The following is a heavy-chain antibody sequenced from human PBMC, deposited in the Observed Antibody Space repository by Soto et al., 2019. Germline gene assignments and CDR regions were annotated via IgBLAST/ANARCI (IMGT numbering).Heavy chain of an antibody. V-gene: IGHV4-31*03. CDR2: IYYSGST. CDR1: GGSISSGGYY. D-gene: IGHD6-13*01. J-gene: IGHJ3*02. Sequence: QVQLQESGPGLVKPSQTLSLTCTVSGGSISSGGYYWSWIRQHPGKGLEWIGYIYYSGSTYYNPSLKSRVTITVDTSMNQFSMKLSSVTAADTAVYYCASDSNSLNFAFDIWGQGTMVTVSS. CDR3: ASDSNSLNFAFDI.